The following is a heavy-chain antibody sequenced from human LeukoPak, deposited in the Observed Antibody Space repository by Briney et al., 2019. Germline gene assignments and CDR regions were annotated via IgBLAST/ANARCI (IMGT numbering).Heavy chain of an antibody. CDR1: GGSISSSSYY. D-gene: IGHD2-21*02. CDR2: IYYSGST. V-gene: IGHV4-39*01. CDR3: ARLAYCGGDCYPTDY. Sequence: PSETLSLTCTVSGGSISSSSYYWGWIRQPPGKGLEWIGSIYYSGSTYYNPSLKSRVTISVDTSKNQFSLKLSPVTAADTAVYYCARLAYCGGDCYPTDYWGQGTLVTVSS. J-gene: IGHJ4*02.